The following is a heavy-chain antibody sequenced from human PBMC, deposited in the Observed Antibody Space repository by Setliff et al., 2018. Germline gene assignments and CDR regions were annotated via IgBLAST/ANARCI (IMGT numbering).Heavy chain of an antibody. CDR2: IKQDGSEK. V-gene: IGHV3-7*01. D-gene: IGHD2-15*01. CDR3: AKGGYCSGGSCYSIHAFDI. CDR1: GFTFSRYW. Sequence: QTGGSLRLSCAASGFTFSRYWMSWVRQAPGKGLEWVANIKQDGSEKYYVDSVKGRFTISRDNSKNTLYLQMNSLRAEDTAVYYCAKGGYCSGGSCYSIHAFDIWGQGTKVTVSS. J-gene: IGHJ3*02.